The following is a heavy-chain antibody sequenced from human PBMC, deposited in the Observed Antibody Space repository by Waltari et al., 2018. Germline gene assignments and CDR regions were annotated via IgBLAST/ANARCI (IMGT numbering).Heavy chain of an antibody. V-gene: IGHV4-39*07. J-gene: IGHJ6*02. CDR3: ARYSSSPYYYGMDV. CDR2: IYYSGST. Sequence: QLQLQESGPGLAKPSETLSLTCAVSGGSISMSNSYWGWVRQPPGKGMEWIGSIYYSGSTYYNPSLKSRVTISVDTSKNQFSLKLSSVTAADTAVYYCARYSSSPYYYGMDVWGQGTTVTVSS. CDR1: GGSISMSNSY. D-gene: IGHD6-13*01.